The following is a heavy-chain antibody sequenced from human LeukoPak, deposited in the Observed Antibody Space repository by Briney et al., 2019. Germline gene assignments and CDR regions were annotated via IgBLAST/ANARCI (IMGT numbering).Heavy chain of an antibody. CDR2: IYYNGKT. V-gene: IGHV4-59*01. CDR3: AREGTAGTNLNWFDP. D-gene: IGHD1-1*01. Sequence: SETLSLTCTVLSASINSYYWSWIRQPPGKGLEWIGHIYYNGKTNFNPSLKSRVTISVDTSKNQFSLKLSSVTAADTAVYYCAREGTAGTNLNWFDPWGQGTLVTVSS. CDR1: SASINSYY. J-gene: IGHJ5*02.